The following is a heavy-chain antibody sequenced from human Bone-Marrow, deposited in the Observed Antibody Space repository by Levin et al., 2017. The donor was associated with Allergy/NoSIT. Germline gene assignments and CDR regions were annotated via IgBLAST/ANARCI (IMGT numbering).Heavy chain of an antibody. D-gene: IGHD3-16*02. CDR2: IRSKAYGGTT. V-gene: IGHV3-49*03. J-gene: IGHJ4*02. CDR1: GFTFGDYA. CDR3: TTGGYYDYVWGSYRHLDY. Sequence: GGSLRLSCTASGFTFGDYAMSWFRQAPGKGLEWVGFIRSKAYGGTTEYAASVKARFTISRDDSKSIAYLQMNSLKTEDTAVYYCTTGGYYDYVWGSYRHLDYWGQGTLVTVSS.